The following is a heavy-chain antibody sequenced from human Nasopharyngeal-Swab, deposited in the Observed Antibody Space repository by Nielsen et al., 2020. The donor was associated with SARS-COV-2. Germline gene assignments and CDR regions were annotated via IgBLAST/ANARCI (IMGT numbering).Heavy chain of an antibody. CDR1: GFTFTSSA. J-gene: IGHJ6*02. Sequence: SVKVSCKASGFTFTSSAVQWVRQARGQRLEWIGWIVVGSGNTNYAQKFQERVTITRDMSTSTAYMELSSLRSEDTAVYYCAAAKAARQGYYYHGMDVWGQGTMVTVSS. CDR2: IVVGSGNT. D-gene: IGHD6-6*01. V-gene: IGHV1-58*01. CDR3: AAAKAARQGYYYHGMDV.